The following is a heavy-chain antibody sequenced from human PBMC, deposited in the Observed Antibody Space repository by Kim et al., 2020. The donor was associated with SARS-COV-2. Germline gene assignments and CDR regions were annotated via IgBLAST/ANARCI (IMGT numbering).Heavy chain of an antibody. CDR3: AREGRGHCSGGSCYFKGEDHKSYTTLWVLYYFDY. J-gene: IGHJ4*02. CDR1: GGTFSSYA. CDR2: IIPILGIA. Sequence: SVKVSCKASGGTFSSYAISWVRQAPGQGLEWMGRIIPILGIANYAQKFQGRVTITADKSTSTAYMELSSLRSEDTAVYYCAREGRGHCSGGSCYFKGEDHKSYTTLWVLYYFDYWGQGTLVTVSS. D-gene: IGHD2-15*01. V-gene: IGHV1-69*04.